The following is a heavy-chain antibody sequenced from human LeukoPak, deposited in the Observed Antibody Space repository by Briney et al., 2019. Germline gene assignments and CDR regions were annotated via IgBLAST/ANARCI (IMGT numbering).Heavy chain of an antibody. J-gene: IGHJ3*02. CDR3: AKAWGARDAFDI. D-gene: IGHD3-16*01. CDR1: GFTFIGNW. Sequence: PGGSLRLSCAASGFTFIGNWMSWDCQAPGKGLEWVANIKQDGSEKYYVDSVKGRFTISRDNAKNSLYLQMNSLRAEDTAVYYCAKAWGARDAFDIWGQGTMVTVSS. V-gene: IGHV3-7*01. CDR2: IKQDGSEK.